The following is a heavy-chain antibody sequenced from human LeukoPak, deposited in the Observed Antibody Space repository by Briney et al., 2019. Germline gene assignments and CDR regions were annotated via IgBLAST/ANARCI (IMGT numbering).Heavy chain of an antibody. J-gene: IGHJ4*02. CDR1: GFTFSTYG. CDR3: ARDPGVRWLVGFDY. D-gene: IGHD6-19*01. Sequence: PGSSLRLSCAASGFTFSTYGMHWVRQAPGKGLEWVADIWYDGSNIYYEDSVKGRFTISRDNSKNTLYLQMNSLRAEDTAVYYCARDPGVRWLVGFDYWGQGTLVTVSS. CDR2: IWYDGSNI. V-gene: IGHV3-33*01.